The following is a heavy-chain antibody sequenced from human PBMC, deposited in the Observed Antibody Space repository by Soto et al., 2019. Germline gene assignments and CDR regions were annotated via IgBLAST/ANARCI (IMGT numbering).Heavy chain of an antibody. CDR3: AKAPYSGYEIDY. D-gene: IGHD5-12*01. V-gene: IGHV3-30*18. CDR2: ISYDGSNK. J-gene: IGHJ4*02. Sequence: QVQLVESGGGVVQPGRSLRLSCAASGFTFSSYGMHWVRQAPGKGLEWVAVISYDGSNKYYANSVKGRFTISRDNSKNTLYLPMNSLRAADTAVYYCAKAPYSGYEIDYWGQGTLVTVSS. CDR1: GFTFSSYG.